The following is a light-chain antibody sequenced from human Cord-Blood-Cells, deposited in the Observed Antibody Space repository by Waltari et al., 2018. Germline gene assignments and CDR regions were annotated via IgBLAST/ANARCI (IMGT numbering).Light chain of an antibody. V-gene: IGLV2-14*03. Sequence: QSALTQPASVSGSPGQSIPISCTGTSSYVGGYTYVSWYQQPPGKAPKLMIYDVSNRPSGVSNRFSGSKSGNTASLTISGLQAEDEADYYCSSYTSSSTWVFGGGTKLTVL. CDR3: SSYTSSSTWV. J-gene: IGLJ3*02. CDR1: SSYVGGYTY. CDR2: DVS.